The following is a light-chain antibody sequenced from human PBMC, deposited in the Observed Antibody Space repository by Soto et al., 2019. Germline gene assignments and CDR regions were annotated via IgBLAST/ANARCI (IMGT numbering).Light chain of an antibody. CDR3: CSYTTSNTRQIV. CDR2: DVS. CDR1: SSDVGGYNY. V-gene: IGLV2-14*03. Sequence: QSVLTQPASVSGSPGQSITISCTGTSSDVGGYNYVPWYQHHPGKAPKLMIYDVSNRPSGVSNRFSGSKSGNTASLTISGLQPEDEADYYCCSYTTSNTRQIVCGTGTKVTV. J-gene: IGLJ1*01.